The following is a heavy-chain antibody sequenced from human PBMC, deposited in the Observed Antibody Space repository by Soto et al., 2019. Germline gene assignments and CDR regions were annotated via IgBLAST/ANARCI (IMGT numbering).Heavy chain of an antibody. Sequence: GGSLRLSCAASGFTFSSYGMHWVRQAPGKGLEWVAVISYDGSNKYYADSVKGRFAISRDNSKNTLYLQMNRLRAEDTAVYYCANSLYYDFWSGPPPDMDVWGKGTTVTVSS. CDR2: ISYDGSNK. V-gene: IGHV3-30*18. D-gene: IGHD3-3*01. J-gene: IGHJ6*03. CDR3: ANSLYYDFWSGPPPDMDV. CDR1: GFTFSSYG.